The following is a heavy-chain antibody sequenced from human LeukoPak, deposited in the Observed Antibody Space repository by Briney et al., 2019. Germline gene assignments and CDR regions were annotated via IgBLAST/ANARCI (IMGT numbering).Heavy chain of an antibody. CDR3: ARDAPTDDYGGSFDY. Sequence: GASVKVSCKASGYTFTSYGISWVRQAPGQGLEWMGWISAYNGNTNYAQKLQGRVTMTTDTSTSTADMELRSLRSDDTAVYYCARDAPTDDYGGSFDYWGQGTLVTVSS. D-gene: IGHD4-23*01. CDR2: ISAYNGNT. V-gene: IGHV1-18*01. CDR1: GYTFTSYG. J-gene: IGHJ4*02.